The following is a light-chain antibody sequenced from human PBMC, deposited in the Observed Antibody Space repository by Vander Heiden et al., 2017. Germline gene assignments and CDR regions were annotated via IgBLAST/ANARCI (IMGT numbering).Light chain of an antibody. CDR3: QSYDSSQRV. CDR1: SSNIGAGYD. V-gene: IGLV1-40*01. J-gene: IGLJ3*02. CDR2: GNS. Sequence: QSVLTQPPSVSGAPGQRVTISCTGSSSNIGAGYDVHWYQQLPGTAPKLLIYGNSNRPTGDPDRFSGSKSGTSASLAITGLQAEDEADYYCQSYDSSQRVFGGGTKLTVL.